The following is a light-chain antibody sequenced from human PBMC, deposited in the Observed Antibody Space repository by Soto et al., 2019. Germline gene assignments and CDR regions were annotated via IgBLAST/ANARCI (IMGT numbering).Light chain of an antibody. CDR1: SSDVGGYNY. CDR3: SSYAGTHIV. V-gene: IGLV2-8*01. J-gene: IGLJ1*01. CDR2: DVS. Sequence: QSVLTQSPSASGSPGQSVAISCTGTSSDVGGYNYVSWYQQHPGKAPKLMIYDVSKRPSGVPDRFSGSKSGNTASLTVSGLQAEDEAEYYCSSYAGTHIVFGTGTKVTVL.